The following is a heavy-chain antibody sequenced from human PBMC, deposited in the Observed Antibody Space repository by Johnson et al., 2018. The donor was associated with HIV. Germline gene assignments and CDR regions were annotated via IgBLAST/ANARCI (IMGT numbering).Heavy chain of an antibody. CDR3: TTHSGYESDAFDI. J-gene: IGHJ3*02. D-gene: IGHD5-12*01. CDR1: GFTFSSYW. Sequence: VQLVESGGGLVQPGGSLRLSCAASGFTFSSYWMSWVRQAPGKGLEYVSAISSNGGSTYYANSVKGRFTISRDDSKNTLYLQMNSLKTEDTAVYYCTTHSGYESDAFDIWGQGTMVTVSS. CDR2: ISSNGGST. V-gene: IGHV3-64*01.